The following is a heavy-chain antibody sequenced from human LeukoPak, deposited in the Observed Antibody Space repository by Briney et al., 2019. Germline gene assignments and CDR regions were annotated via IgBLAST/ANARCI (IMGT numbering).Heavy chain of an antibody. D-gene: IGHD6-6*01. CDR2: INHSGST. J-gene: IGHJ6*03. CDR1: GGSFSGYY. CDR3: ARGRYSSSSGYYDMDV. Sequence: SETLSLTCAVYGGSFSGYYWSWIRQPPGKGLEWIGEINHSGSTNYNPSLKSRVTISVDTPKNQFSLKLSSVTAADTAVYYCARGRYSSSSGYYDMDVWGKGTTVTVSS. V-gene: IGHV4-34*01.